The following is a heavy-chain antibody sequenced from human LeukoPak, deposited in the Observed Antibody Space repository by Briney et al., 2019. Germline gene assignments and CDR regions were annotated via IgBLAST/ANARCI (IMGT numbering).Heavy chain of an antibody. CDR1: GFTFSSYS. Sequence: PGGSLRLSCAASGFTFSSYSMNWVRQAPGKGLEWVGSISSSSSYIYYADSVKGRFTISRDKAKNSLYLQMNSLRSEDTAVYYCARDPYDILTTTYYYSYMAVCGKATTVTVSS. D-gene: IGHD3-9*01. CDR3: ARDPYDILTTTYYYSYMAV. V-gene: IGHV3-21*01. CDR2: ISSSSSYI. J-gene: IGHJ6*03.